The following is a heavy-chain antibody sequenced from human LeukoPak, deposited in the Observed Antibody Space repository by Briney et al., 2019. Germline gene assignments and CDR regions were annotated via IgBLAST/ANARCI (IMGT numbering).Heavy chain of an antibody. Sequence: GGSLRLSCAASGLTFSNAWMSLVRQAPGKGLEWVGRIKSKTDGGIIDYAAPVQGRFTISRDDSKNTLYLQMNSLKTEDTAVYYCTNIYSYGLHGMDVWGQGTTVTVSS. CDR2: IKSKTDGGII. CDR3: TNIYSYGLHGMDV. CDR1: GLTFSNAW. D-gene: IGHD5-18*01. V-gene: IGHV3-15*01. J-gene: IGHJ6*02.